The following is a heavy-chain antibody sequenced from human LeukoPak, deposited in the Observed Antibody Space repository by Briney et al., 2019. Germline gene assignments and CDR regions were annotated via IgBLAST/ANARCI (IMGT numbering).Heavy chain of an antibody. J-gene: IGHJ3*01. CDR2: IDTSSSTM. D-gene: IGHD7-27*01. Sequence: PGGSLRLSCAASAXTFSDYSMNWVRQAPGKRPEWISYIDTSSSTMYYADSVMGRFTISRDNAKESLYLQMNSLRDEDTAVYYCAREDDSWGPNNLDLWGQGTMVTVSS. CDR1: AXTFSDYS. V-gene: IGHV3-48*02. CDR3: AREDDSWGPNNLDL.